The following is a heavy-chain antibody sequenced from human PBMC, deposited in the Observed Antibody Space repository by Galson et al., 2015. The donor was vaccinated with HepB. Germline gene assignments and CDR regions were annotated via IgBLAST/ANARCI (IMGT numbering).Heavy chain of an antibody. D-gene: IGHD3-10*01. CDR2: MNPNSGNT. CDR3: ARGLGSQVVRGVIGY. CDR1: GYTFTSYD. J-gene: IGHJ4*02. V-gene: IGHV1-8*01. Sequence: SVKVSCKASGYTFTSYDINWVRQATGQGLEWMGWMNPNSGNTGYAQKFQGRVTMTRNTSISTAYMELSSLRSEDMAVYYCARGLGSQVVRGVIGYWGQGTLVTASS.